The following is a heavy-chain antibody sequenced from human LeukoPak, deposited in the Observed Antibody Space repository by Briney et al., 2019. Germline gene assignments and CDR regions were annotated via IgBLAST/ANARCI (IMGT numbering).Heavy chain of an antibody. CDR3: ARVLTSRIPYMGYYYYYYMDV. Sequence: PSETLSLTCTVSGGSISSYHWSWIRQPPGKGLEWIGYIYYSGSTNYNPSLKSRVTISVDTSKNQFSLKLSSVTAADTAVYYCARVLTSRIPYMGYYYYYYMDVWGKGTTVTVSS. J-gene: IGHJ6*03. CDR2: IYYSGST. CDR1: GGSISSYH. V-gene: IGHV4-59*01. D-gene: IGHD2-2*01.